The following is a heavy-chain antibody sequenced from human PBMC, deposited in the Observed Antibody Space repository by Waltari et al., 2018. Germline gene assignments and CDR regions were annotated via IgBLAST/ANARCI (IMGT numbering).Heavy chain of an antibody. CDR2: ISGSGGST. V-gene: IGHV3-23*01. CDR3: AKDRSYSSGFVYFDY. J-gene: IGHJ4*02. CDR1: GFTFSSYA. Sequence: EVQLLESGGGLVQPGGSLRLSCAASGFTFSSYAMSWVRQAPGKGLEWVSAISGSGGSTCYADSVKVRFTISRDNSKNTLYLQMNSLRAEDTAVYYCAKDRSYSSGFVYFDYWGQGTLVTVSS. D-gene: IGHD6-19*01.